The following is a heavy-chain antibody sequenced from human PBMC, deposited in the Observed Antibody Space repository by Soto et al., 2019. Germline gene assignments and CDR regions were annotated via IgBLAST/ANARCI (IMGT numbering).Heavy chain of an antibody. J-gene: IGHJ4*02. CDR3: AREYYYDSSAYYFSV. Sequence: QVQLVQSGTEVKKPGASVKVSCKTSGYTFTGYYMHWVRQAPGQGLEWMGWINPNSGGTNYAQKFQGRLTMTSDTSISTAYMELSRLRSDDTAVYYCAREYYYDSSAYYFSVWGQGTLVTVSS. D-gene: IGHD3-22*01. CDR1: GYTFTGYY. V-gene: IGHV1-2*02. CDR2: INPNSGGT.